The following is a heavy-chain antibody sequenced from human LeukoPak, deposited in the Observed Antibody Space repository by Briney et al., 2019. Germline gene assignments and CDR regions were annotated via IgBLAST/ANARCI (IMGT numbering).Heavy chain of an antibody. CDR3: ARPWVPAAHDAFDI. CDR1: GGSISSSSYY. CDR2: IYYSGST. V-gene: IGHV4-39*01. J-gene: IGHJ3*02. D-gene: IGHD2-2*01. Sequence: PSETLSLTCTVSGGSISSSSYYWGWIRQPPGKGLEWIGSIYYSGSTYYNPFLKSRVTISVDTSKNQFSLKLSSVTAADTAVYYCARPWVPAAHDAFDIWGQGTMVTVSS.